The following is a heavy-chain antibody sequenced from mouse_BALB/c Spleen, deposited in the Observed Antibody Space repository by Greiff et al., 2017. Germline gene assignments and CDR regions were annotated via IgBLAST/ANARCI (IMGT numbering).Heavy chain of an antibody. CDR1: GFNIKDTY. V-gene: IGHV14-3*02. J-gene: IGHJ2*01. D-gene: IGHD1-2*01. CDR2: IDPANGNT. Sequence: DVKLQESGAELVKPGASVKLSCTASGFNIKDTYMHWVKQRPEQGLEWIGRIDPANGNTKYDPKFQGKATITADTSSNTAYLQLSSLTSEDTAVYYCARTITTAWYYFDYWGQGTTLTVSS. CDR3: ARTITTAWYYFDY.